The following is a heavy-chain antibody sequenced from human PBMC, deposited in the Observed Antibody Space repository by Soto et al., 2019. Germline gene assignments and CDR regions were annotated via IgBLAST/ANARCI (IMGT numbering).Heavy chain of an antibody. D-gene: IGHD4-17*01. J-gene: IGHJ6*02. Sequence: QVQLVQSGAEVKKPGSSVKVSCKSSGGTFGSYGLSWVRQAPGQGLEWMGGIIPMFGTTHYAQQFQGRVTISADTPASTAYMHLSSLSTDDTAVYYCARGVSDYPQYYGMDVWGQGTTVTVSS. V-gene: IGHV1-69*06. CDR1: GGTFGSYG. CDR2: IIPMFGTT. CDR3: ARGVSDYPQYYGMDV.